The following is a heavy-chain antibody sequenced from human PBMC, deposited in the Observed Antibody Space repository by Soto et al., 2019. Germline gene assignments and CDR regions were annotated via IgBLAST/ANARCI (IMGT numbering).Heavy chain of an antibody. CDR1: GGSISSGDYY. CDR3: ARAAILTWIQLSNWFDP. Sequence: QVQLQESGPGLVKPSQTLSLTCTVSGGSISSGDYYWSWIRQPPGKGLEWIGYIYYSGSTYYNPALKSRVTISVDTSKNQFSLKLSSVTAAYTAVYYCARAAILTWIQLSNWFDPWGQGTLVTVSS. D-gene: IGHD5-18*01. CDR2: IYYSGST. J-gene: IGHJ5*02. V-gene: IGHV4-30-4*01.